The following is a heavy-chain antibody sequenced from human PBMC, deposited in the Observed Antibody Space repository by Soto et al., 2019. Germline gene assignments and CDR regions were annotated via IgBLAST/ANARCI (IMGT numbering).Heavy chain of an antibody. CDR1: GFIFTSYS. CDR3: ARDRSADRFVQYFQH. CDR2: ISSGSDSI. V-gene: IGHV3-21*01. J-gene: IGHJ1*01. Sequence: GGSLRLSCVASGFIFTSYSMVWVRLAPGKGLEWVASISSGSDSIFYADSVKGRFTVSRDNAKNSLFLQMNNLRAEDTAVYFRARDRSADRFVQYFQHWGQGTQVTVSS. D-gene: IGHD6-19*01.